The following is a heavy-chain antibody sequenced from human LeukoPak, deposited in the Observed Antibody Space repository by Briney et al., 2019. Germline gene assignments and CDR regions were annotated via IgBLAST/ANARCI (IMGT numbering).Heavy chain of an antibody. CDR1: GYSISSGYY. CDR3: ARSPRVATILGPAYVFDL. D-gene: IGHD5-12*01. J-gene: IGHJ3*01. V-gene: IGHV4-38-2*02. Sequence: SETLSLTCTVSGYSISSGYYWGWIRQPPGKGLEWIGSIYYSGRTYYNPSLKSRVTISVDTSKNQFSLNLSSVIATDTAVYYCARSPRVATILGPAYVFDLWGQGTLVPASS. CDR2: IYYSGRT.